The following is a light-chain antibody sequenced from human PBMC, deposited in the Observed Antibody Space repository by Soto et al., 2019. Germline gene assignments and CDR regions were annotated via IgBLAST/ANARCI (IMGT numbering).Light chain of an antibody. V-gene: IGKV1-8*01. Sequence: AIRMTQSPSSFSASTGDRVTITCRASQGISSYLAWYQQKPGKAPKLLIYAASTLQSGVPSRFSGSGSGTDFTLTISCLQSEDFATYYCQQYYSYPPTFGQRTNVDIK. CDR3: QQYYSYPPT. CDR2: AAS. J-gene: IGKJ1*01. CDR1: QGISSY.